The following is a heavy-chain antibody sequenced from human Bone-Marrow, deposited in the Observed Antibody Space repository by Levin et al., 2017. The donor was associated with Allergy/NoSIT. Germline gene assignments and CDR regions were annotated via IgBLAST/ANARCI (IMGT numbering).Heavy chain of an antibody. CDR3: AKNNPNFDP. D-gene: IGHD1/OR15-1a*01. Sequence: ASVKVSCKASGYTFTDYDINWVRQASGQGLEWMGWVTPNTGYAGYAQKFQGRVTMTIDTSISTAYMEFSNLRSEDTAVYFCAKNNPNFDPWGQGTLVTVSS. CDR1: GYTFTDYD. J-gene: IGHJ5*02. V-gene: IGHV1-8*01. CDR2: VTPNTGYA.